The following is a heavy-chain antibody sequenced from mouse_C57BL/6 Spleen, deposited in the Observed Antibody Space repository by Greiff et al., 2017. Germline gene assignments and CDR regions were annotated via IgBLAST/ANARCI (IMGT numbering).Heavy chain of an antibody. CDR3: TPYGYDVDWFAY. CDR2: IHPNSGST. J-gene: IGHJ3*01. D-gene: IGHD2-2*01. V-gene: IGHV1-64*01. Sequence: VQLQQPGAELVKPGASVKLSCKASGYTFTSYWMHWVKQRPGQGLEWIGMIHPNSGSTNYNEKFKSKATLTVDKSSSTAYMQLSSLTSEDSAVYYCTPYGYDVDWFAYWGQGTLVTVSA. CDR1: GYTFTSYW.